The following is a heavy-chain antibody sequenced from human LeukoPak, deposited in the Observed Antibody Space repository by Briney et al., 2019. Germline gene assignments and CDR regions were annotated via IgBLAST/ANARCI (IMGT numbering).Heavy chain of an antibody. V-gene: IGHV1-2*02. J-gene: IGHJ4*02. CDR3: ARSPHILTGENFDF. CDR1: GYTFTDDY. CDR2: INVNSGGT. D-gene: IGHD3-9*01. Sequence: ASVKVSCKASGYTFTDDYIHWVRQAPGQGLEWMGWINVNSGGTNYAQKFYARVTMTRDTSISTAYMELSRLRSDDTAVFYCARSPHILTGENFDFWGQGTLVTVSS.